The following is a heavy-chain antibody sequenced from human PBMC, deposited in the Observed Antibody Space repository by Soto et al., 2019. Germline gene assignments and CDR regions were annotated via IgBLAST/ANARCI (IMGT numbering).Heavy chain of an antibody. CDR1: GLSLNTGGVA. CDR3: AHRPTFGQLVFDF. CDR2: IYWYDDQ. J-gene: IGHJ4*02. V-gene: IGHV2-5*01. Sequence: QITLKESGPALVRPTQTLTLTCTLSGLSLNTGGVAVGWIRQLPGEALEWLAIIYWYDDQRYNPFMQNRGTITKDTSKNQVVLTMTNMDPVDTATYYCAHRPTFGQLVFDFWGQGMLVTVS. D-gene: IGHD6-6*01.